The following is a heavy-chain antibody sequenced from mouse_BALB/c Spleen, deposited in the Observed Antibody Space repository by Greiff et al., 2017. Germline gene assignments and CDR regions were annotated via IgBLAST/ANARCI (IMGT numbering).Heavy chain of an antibody. D-gene: IGHD1-1*01. V-gene: IGHV1-5*01. Sequence: DVKLQESGTVLARPGASVKMSCKASGYTFTSYWMHWVKQRPGQGLEWIGAIYPGNSDTSYNQKFKGKAKLTAVTSTSTAYMELSSLTNEDSAVYYCTRGDYGSSLFDYWGQGTTLTVSS. CDR3: TRGDYGSSLFDY. CDR2: IYPGNSDT. J-gene: IGHJ2*01. CDR1: GYTFTSYW.